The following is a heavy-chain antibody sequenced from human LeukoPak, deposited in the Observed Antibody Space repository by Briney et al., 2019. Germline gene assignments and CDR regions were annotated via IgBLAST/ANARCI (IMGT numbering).Heavy chain of an antibody. D-gene: IGHD5-12*01. CDR1: GFTFSSYE. V-gene: IGHV3-48*03. CDR3: ARDSPRGNSGYDFDY. CDR2: ISSSGSTI. Sequence: GGSLRLSCAASGFTFSSYEMNWVRQAPGKGLEWVSYISSSGSTIYYADSVKGRFTISRDNAKNSLYLQMNSLRAEDTAVYYCARDSPRGNSGYDFDYWGQGTLVTVSS. J-gene: IGHJ4*02.